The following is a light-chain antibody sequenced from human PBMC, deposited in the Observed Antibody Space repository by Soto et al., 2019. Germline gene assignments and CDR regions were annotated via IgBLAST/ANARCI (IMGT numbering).Light chain of an antibody. CDR2: VAS. CDR1: QSVSSSY. CDR3: QQYVSSTPSWT. Sequence: ETVLTQSPGTLSLSPGERATLSCRASQSVSSSYLAWYQQKPGQAPRLLIYVASSRATGIPDRFSGSGSGTYFTLTISRLEPEDFAVYYCQQYVSSTPSWTFGQGTKVEI. V-gene: IGKV3-20*01. J-gene: IGKJ1*01.